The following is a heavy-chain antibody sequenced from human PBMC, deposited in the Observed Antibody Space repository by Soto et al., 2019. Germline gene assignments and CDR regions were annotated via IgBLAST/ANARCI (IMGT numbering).Heavy chain of an antibody. V-gene: IGHV3-33*01. D-gene: IGHD6-6*01. Sequence: RLSCAASGFTFSSYGMHWVRQAPGKGLEWVAVIWYDGSNKYYADSVKGRFTISRDNSKNTLYLQMNSLRAEDTAVYYCARVPYSSSYYFDYWGQGTLVTVSS. CDR3: ARVPYSSSYYFDY. CDR2: IWYDGSNK. J-gene: IGHJ4*02. CDR1: GFTFSSYG.